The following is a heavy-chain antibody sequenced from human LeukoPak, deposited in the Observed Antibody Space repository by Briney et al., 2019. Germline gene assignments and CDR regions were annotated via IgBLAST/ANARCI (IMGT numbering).Heavy chain of an antibody. D-gene: IGHD2-2*01. V-gene: IGHV3-23*01. CDR1: GFTFSSYA. J-gene: IGHJ1*01. Sequence: GGSLRLSCAASGFTFSSYAMSWVRQAPGKGLEWVSAISGSGGSTYYADSVKGRFTISRDNSKNTLYLQMNSLRDEDTAVYYCANVCYCSRASCYLEYFQHWGQGTLVTVSS. CDR3: ANVCYCSRASCYLEYFQH. CDR2: ISGSGGST.